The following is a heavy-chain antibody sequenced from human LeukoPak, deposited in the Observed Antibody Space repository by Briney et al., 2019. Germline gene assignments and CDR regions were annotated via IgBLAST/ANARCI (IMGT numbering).Heavy chain of an antibody. CDR2: TSHDGNNK. V-gene: IGHV3-30*18. CDR3: AKDSSSSNYYYGMDV. J-gene: IGHJ6*02. Sequence: PGGSLRLSCAASGFTFSSYGMHWVRQAPGKGLEWVAATSHDGNNKYYVDSVKGRFTVSRDNSKSTLYLQMNSLRAEDTAVYYCAKDSSSSNYYYGMDVWGQGTTVTVSS. D-gene: IGHD6-6*01. CDR1: GFTFSSYG.